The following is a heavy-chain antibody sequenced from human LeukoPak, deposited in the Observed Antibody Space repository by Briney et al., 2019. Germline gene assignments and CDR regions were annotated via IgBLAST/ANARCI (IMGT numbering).Heavy chain of an antibody. CDR2: IIPIFGTA. CDR1: GGTFSSYA. J-gene: IGHJ6*03. D-gene: IGHD2-21*01. CDR3: ARGVLFYYYYYMDV. V-gene: IGHV1-69*13. Sequence: ASVKVSCKASGGTFSSYAISWVRQAPGQGLEWMGGIIPIFGTANYAQKFQGRVTITADESTSKAYMELSSLRSERTAVYEFARGVLFYYYYYMDVWGKGTTVTVSS.